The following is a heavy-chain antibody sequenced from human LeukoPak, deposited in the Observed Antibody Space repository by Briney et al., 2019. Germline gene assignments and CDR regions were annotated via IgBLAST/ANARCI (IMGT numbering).Heavy chain of an antibody. V-gene: IGHV3-30*03. CDR2: ISYDGSNK. Sequence: QPGGSLRLSCAASGFTFSSYGMHWVRQAPGKGLEWVAVISYDGSNKYYADSVKGRFTISRDNSKNTLYLQMNSLRAEDTAVYYCARDQYYDTSGYFEYWGQGTLVTVSS. CDR1: GFTFSSYG. J-gene: IGHJ4*02. CDR3: ARDQYYDTSGYFEY. D-gene: IGHD3-22*01.